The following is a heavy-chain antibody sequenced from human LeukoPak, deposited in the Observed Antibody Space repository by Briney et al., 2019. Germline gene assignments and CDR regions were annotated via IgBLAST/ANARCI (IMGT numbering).Heavy chain of an antibody. CDR2: ISAYNGNT. J-gene: IGHJ6*02. V-gene: IGHV1-18*01. Sequence: GASVKVSCKASGYTFTSYGISWVRQAPGQGLEWMGWISAYNGNTNYAQKLQGRVTMTTDTSTSTAYMEPRSLRSDDTAVYYCATDLVGATSALGYYYYGMDVWGQGTTVTVSS. D-gene: IGHD1-26*01. CDR1: GYTFTSYG. CDR3: ATDLVGATSALGYYYYGMDV.